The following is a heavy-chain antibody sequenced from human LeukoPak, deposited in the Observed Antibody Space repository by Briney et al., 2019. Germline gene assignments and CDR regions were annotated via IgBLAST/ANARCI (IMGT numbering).Heavy chain of an antibody. CDR2: ISNTGTTV. CDR1: GFIFSSFG. V-gene: IGHV3-48*02. D-gene: IGHD1-7*01. CDR3: ARDRGGTA. Sequence: GGSLRLSCAASGFIFSSFGLNWVRQAPGKGLEWVSYISNTGTTVYYADSVRGRFTFSRDNAKNSLYLQMNSLRDEDTAVYYCARDRGGTAWGQGTLVTVSS. J-gene: IGHJ5*02.